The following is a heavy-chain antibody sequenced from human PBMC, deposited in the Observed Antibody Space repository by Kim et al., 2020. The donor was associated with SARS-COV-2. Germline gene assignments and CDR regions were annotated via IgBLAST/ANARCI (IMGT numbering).Heavy chain of an antibody. J-gene: IGHJ5*01. V-gene: IGHV4-61*01. Sequence: SETLSPTCTVSGGSVSNDNYYWSWIRQPPGKGLEWIGYIYYSGSASYNPSLKSRVTISVDTSRNQFSLKLTSVTAADTAVYYCARDVWGKPVDGTEVAWG. CDR1: GGSVSNDNYY. CDR2: IYYSGSA. CDR3: ARDVWGKPVDGTEVA. D-gene: IGHD6-19*01.